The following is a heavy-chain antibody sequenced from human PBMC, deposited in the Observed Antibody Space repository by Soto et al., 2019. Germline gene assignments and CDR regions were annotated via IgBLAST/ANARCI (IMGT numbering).Heavy chain of an antibody. CDR2: IIPIFGTA. J-gene: IGHJ6*02. Sequence: VKVSCKASGGTFSSYAISWVRQAPGQGLEWMGGIIPIFGTANYAQKFQSRVTITADESTSTAYMELSSLRSEDTAVYYCASDTYYDFWSGHPLTVYYYYGMDVWGQGTTVTVSS. D-gene: IGHD3-3*01. V-gene: IGHV1-69*01. CDR1: GGTFSSYA. CDR3: ASDTYYDFWSGHPLTVYYYYGMDV.